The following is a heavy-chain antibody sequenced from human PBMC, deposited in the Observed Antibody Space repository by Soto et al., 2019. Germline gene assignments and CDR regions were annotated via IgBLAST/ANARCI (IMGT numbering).Heavy chain of an antibody. D-gene: IGHD3-10*02. CDR2: ISRSGNTI. CDR3: ARGEDVFLYHYMDV. V-gene: IGHV3-11*01. J-gene: IGHJ6*03. CDR1: GFKVTDYY. Sequence: QAQLVESGGGLVKPGGSLTLSCAVSGFKVTDYYMSWIRQAPGKGLDWVAMISRSGNTIHYADSVNGRFTISKDNAKNSLYLQMTSLSPEDTAVYYCARGEDVFLYHYMDVWSKGTTVIVSS.